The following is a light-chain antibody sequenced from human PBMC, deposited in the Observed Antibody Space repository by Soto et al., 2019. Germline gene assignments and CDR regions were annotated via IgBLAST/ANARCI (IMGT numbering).Light chain of an antibody. CDR2: DDS. CDR3: QVWDSTGDHYV. Sequence: ELTQPPSVSVAPGQTARITCGGNNIGTKRVHWYQQEPGQAPVLVVYDDSDRPSGIPERFSGSNSGNTATLTVSRVEAGDEADYYCQVWDSTGDHYVFGTGTKVTV. J-gene: IGLJ1*01. CDR1: NIGTKR. V-gene: IGLV3-21*02.